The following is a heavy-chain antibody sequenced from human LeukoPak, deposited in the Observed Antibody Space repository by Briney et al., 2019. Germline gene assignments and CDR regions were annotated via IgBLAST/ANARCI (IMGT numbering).Heavy chain of an antibody. V-gene: IGHV5-51*01. CDR1: GYSFTNYW. J-gene: IGHJ4*02. D-gene: IGHD5-24*01. CDR2: IYPGDSDT. Sequence: GESLKISCRGSGYSFTNYWIGWVRQMPGKGLEWMGIIYPGDSDTRYSPSFQGQVTISADKSISTAYLQWSSLEASDTAMYYCARGGNGYNYLFDYWGQGTLVTVSS. CDR3: ARGGNGYNYLFDY.